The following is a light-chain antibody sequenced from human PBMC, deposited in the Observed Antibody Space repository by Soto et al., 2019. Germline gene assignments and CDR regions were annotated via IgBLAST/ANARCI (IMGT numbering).Light chain of an antibody. J-gene: IGKJ1*01. Sequence: EIVFTQSSGTLSLSPGETSTLSRRASQTVNSDYLAWFQQRPGQAPRLLIFATSRRATDIPDRLSGSGSGTDFTLAIRRLEPEDFAVYYCHQFGYSPRTFGQGTKVDIK. CDR2: ATS. V-gene: IGKV3-20*01. CDR1: QTVNSDY. CDR3: HQFGYSPRT.